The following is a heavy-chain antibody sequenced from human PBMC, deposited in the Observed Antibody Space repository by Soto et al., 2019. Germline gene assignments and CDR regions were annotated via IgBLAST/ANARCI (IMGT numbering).Heavy chain of an antibody. D-gene: IGHD2-15*01. J-gene: IGHJ4*02. CDR3: ARFPLYCSGGSCYFGHLDY. CDR1: GGTFSSYA. V-gene: IGHV1-69*13. Sequence: ASVKVSCKASGGTFSSYAITWVRQAPGQGLEWMGGIIPIFGTANYAQKFQGRVTITADESTSTAYMELSSLRSDDTAVYYCARFPLYCSGGSCYFGHLDYWGQGTLVTVSS. CDR2: IIPIFGTA.